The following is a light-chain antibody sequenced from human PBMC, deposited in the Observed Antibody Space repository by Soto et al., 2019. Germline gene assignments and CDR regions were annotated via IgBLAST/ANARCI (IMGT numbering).Light chain of an antibody. CDR3: QQRSNWPLFT. CDR1: QSVSSY. V-gene: IGKV3-11*01. CDR2: DAS. Sequence: EIVLTQSPVILSLSPGERATVSCRASQSVSSYLAWYQQKPGQAPRLLIQDASNRATGIPARFSGSGSGTDFPLTISSLEPEDFAVYYCQQRSNWPLFTFGPGTKVEI. J-gene: IGKJ3*01.